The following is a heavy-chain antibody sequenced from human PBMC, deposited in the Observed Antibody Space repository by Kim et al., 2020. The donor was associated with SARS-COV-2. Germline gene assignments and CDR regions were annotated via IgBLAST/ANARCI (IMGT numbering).Heavy chain of an antibody. CDR3: ARDSAGGWLLAPFDY. CDR1: GGSISSSSYY. CDR2: IYYSGST. D-gene: IGHD3-9*01. J-gene: IGHJ4*02. Sequence: SETLSLTCTVSGGSISSSSYYWGWIRQPPGKGLEWIGSIYYSGSTYYNPSLKSRVTISVDTSKNQFSLKLSSVTAADTAVYYCARDSAGGWLLAPFDYWGQGTLVTVSS. V-gene: IGHV4-39*07.